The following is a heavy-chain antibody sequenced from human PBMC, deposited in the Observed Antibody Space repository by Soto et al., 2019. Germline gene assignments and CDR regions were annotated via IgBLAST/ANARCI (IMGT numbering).Heavy chain of an antibody. Sequence: QVQLQPAGPGLVKPSQTLSLTCAISGDIISTNNVAWNWIRQSPSGGLEWLGRTGYTSKWYNDYAVSVRRRITINTATSKNRFSLQLNSVTLDETAVYYCARGKYSAFDYWGQGTLVNVSS. V-gene: IGHV6-1*01. D-gene: IGHD5-18*01. J-gene: IGHJ4*02. CDR2: TGYTSKWYN. CDR3: ARGKYSAFDY. CDR1: GDIISTNNVA.